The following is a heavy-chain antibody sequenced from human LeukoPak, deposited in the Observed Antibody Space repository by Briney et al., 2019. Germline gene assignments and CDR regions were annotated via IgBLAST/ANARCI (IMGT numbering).Heavy chain of an antibody. D-gene: IGHD3-10*01. Sequence: ASVKVSCKASGYTFTSYGISWVRQAPGQGLEWMGWISAYNGNTNYAQKLQGRVTMTTDTSTSTAYMELRSLRSDDTAVYYCARVGKGWMGFGEIYYYYGMDVWGQGTTVTVSS. J-gene: IGHJ6*02. CDR2: ISAYNGNT. V-gene: IGHV1-18*01. CDR3: ARVGKGWMGFGEIYYYYGMDV. CDR1: GYTFTSYG.